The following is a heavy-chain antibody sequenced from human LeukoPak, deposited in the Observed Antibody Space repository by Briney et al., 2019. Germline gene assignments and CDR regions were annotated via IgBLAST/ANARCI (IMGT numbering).Heavy chain of an antibody. CDR1: GFTFSNYA. CDR3: AKDGHCSTTTCSTAKFDY. Sequence: GGPLRLSCAVSGFTFSNYAMSWVRQAPGKGLEWVSTISGSDDSTDYADSVKGRFTISRDNSKNTLYLQMNSLRAEDTAVYYCAKDGHCSTTTCSTAKFDYWGQGTLVTVSS. CDR2: ISGSDDST. D-gene: IGHD2-2*01. J-gene: IGHJ4*02. V-gene: IGHV3-23*01.